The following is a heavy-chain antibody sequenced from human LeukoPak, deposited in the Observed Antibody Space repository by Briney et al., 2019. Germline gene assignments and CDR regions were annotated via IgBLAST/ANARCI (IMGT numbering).Heavy chain of an antibody. V-gene: IGHV4-31*03. CDR1: GDSIVSDGYY. CDR2: TYYSGNT. J-gene: IGHJ3*02. D-gene: IGHD3-10*01. Sequence: SQTLSLTCIVSGDSIVSDGYYWTWIRQHPGKGLEWIGYTYYSGNTYYNPSLKSRVSISVDTSRNQFSLKLSSVTAADTAVYYCAGDSRVRGVLKAFDIWGQGTLVTVSS. CDR3: AGDSRVRGVLKAFDI.